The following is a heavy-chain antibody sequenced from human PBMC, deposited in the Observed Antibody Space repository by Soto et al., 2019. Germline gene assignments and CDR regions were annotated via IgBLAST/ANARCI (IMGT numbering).Heavy chain of an antibody. CDR1: GGTFSSYA. J-gene: IGHJ4*02. Sequence: QVQLVQSGAEVKKPGSSVKVSCKASGGTFSSYAISWVRQAPGQGLEWMGGIIPIFGTANYAQKFQGRVTSIADDYTSTANREASSLRFEVTAVYHCARDPPLYSIGWQRTDYFDYWGQGTLVTVSS. D-gene: IGHD6-19*01. CDR3: ARDPPLYSIGWQRTDYFDY. V-gene: IGHV1-69*12. CDR2: IIPIFGTA.